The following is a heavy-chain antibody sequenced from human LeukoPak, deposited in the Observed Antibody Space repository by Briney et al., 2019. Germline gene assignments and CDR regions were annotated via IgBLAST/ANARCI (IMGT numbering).Heavy chain of an antibody. J-gene: IGHJ4*02. CDR3: AKGRGGVAGISY. V-gene: IGHV4-39*01. D-gene: IGHD6-19*01. CDR2: IYYSGST. CDR1: GGSISSSSYY. Sequence: PSETLSLTCTVSGGSISSSSYYWGWIRQPPGKGLEWIGSIYYSGSTYYNPSLKSRVTISVDTSKNQFSLKLSSVTAADTAVYYCAKGRGGVAGISYWGQGTLVTVSS.